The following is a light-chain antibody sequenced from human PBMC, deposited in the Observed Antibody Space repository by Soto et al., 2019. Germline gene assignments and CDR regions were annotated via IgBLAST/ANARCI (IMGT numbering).Light chain of an antibody. J-gene: IGKJ3*01. Sequence: DIQMTQSPSSLSASVGDRVTITCRASQVIDHSLAWYQQKPGKVPTLLIYSASTLQSGVPSRFSGSGSGTDFTLTISSLQPEDVATYYCQEHYGGLPVAFGPGTKVDV. CDR3: QEHYGGLPVA. CDR2: SAS. CDR1: QVIDHS. V-gene: IGKV1-27*01.